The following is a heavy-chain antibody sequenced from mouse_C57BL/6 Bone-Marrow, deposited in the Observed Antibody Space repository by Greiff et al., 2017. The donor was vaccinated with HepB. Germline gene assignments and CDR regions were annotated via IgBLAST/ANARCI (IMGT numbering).Heavy chain of an antibody. Sequence: VQLQQSGAELVKPGASVKLSCKASGYTFTSYWMHWVKQRPGQGLEWIGMIHPNSGSTNYNEKFKSKATLTVDKSSSTAYMQLSSLTSEDSAVYYCARWGNYYAMDYWGQGTSVTVSS. CDR1: GYTFTSYW. CDR2: IHPNSGST. CDR3: ARWGNYYAMDY. J-gene: IGHJ4*01. V-gene: IGHV1-64*01. D-gene: IGHD2-1*01.